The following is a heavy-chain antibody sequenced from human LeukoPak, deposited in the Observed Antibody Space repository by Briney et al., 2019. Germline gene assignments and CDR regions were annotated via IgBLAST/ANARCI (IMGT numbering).Heavy chain of an antibody. CDR1: GYTFTSYY. V-gene: IGHV1-46*01. CDR2: INPSGGST. CDR3: ARAIHYDSSGYLMIDY. J-gene: IGHJ4*02. D-gene: IGHD3-22*01. Sequence: ASVKVSCKASGYTFTSYYMHWVRQAPGQGLEWMGIINPSGGSTSYAQKFQGRVTMTRDTSTSTVYTELSSLRSEDTAVYYCARAIHYDSSGYLMIDYWGQGTLVTVSS.